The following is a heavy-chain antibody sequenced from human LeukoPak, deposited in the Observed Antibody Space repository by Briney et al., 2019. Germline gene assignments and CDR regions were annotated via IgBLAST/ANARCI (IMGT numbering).Heavy chain of an antibody. CDR1: GFTFSSYA. Sequence: GGSLSLSCAASGFTFSSYAMHWVRQAPGKGLEWVAVISYDGSNKYYADSVKGRFTISRDNSKNTLYLQMNSLRAEDTAVYYCARAPIAAARGYSFDYWGQGTLVTVSS. D-gene: IGHD6-13*01. CDR2: ISYDGSNK. CDR3: ARAPIAAARGYSFDY. J-gene: IGHJ4*02. V-gene: IGHV3-30-3*01.